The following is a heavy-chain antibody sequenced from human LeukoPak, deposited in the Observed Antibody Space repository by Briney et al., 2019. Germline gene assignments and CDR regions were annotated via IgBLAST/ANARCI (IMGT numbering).Heavy chain of an antibody. CDR3: ARDPVYYYDSSGYYDASD. CDR1: GGSISSSSYY. Sequence: SETLSLTCTVSGGSISSSSYYWGWIRQPPGKGLEWIGSIYYSGSTYYNPSLKSRVTISVGTSKNQFSLKLSSVTAADTAVYYCARDPVYYYDSSGYYDASDWGQGTLVTVSS. J-gene: IGHJ4*02. D-gene: IGHD3-22*01. CDR2: IYYSGST. V-gene: IGHV4-39*07.